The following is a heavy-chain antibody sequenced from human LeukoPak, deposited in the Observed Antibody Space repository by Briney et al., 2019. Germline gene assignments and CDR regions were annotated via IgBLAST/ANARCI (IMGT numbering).Heavy chain of an antibody. Sequence: PSETLSLTCTVSGVSIGSSHYYWGWIRQPAGKGLEWIERVYFSGSTNYNPSLKGRVTISVDTSKNHFSLSLMSVTAADTAVYYCVKDGGHTALDPWGQGTQVTVSS. J-gene: IGHJ5*02. CDR3: VKDGGHTALDP. D-gene: IGHD3-16*01. CDR2: VYFSGST. CDR1: GVSIGSSHYY. V-gene: IGHV4-61*02.